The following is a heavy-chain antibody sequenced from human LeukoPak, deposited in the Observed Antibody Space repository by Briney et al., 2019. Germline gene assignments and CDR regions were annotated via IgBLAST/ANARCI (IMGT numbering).Heavy chain of an antibody. D-gene: IGHD1-1*01. CDR3: ARSVRTPNP. CDR2: INTNTGNP. Sequence: GASVKVSCKASGYTFTSYAVSWVRQAPGQGLEWMGWINTNTGNPTYAQGFTGRFVFSLDTSVTTAYLQISSLKADDTAVYYCARSVRTPNPWGQGTLVTVSS. V-gene: IGHV7-4-1*02. CDR1: GYTFTSYA. J-gene: IGHJ5*02.